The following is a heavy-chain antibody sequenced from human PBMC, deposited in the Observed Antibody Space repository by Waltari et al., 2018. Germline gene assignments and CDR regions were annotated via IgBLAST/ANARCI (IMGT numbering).Heavy chain of an antibody. J-gene: IGHJ4*02. Sequence: QVQLQQWGAGLLKPSETLSLTCAVYGGSFSGYYWSWIRQPPGKGLEWIGEINHSGSTNDNPSLKSRVTISVDTSKNQFSLKLSSVTAADTAVYYCARRLRLGELTSDYWGQGTLVTVSS. V-gene: IGHV4-34*01. CDR2: INHSGST. CDR3: ARRLRLGELTSDY. D-gene: IGHD3-16*01. CDR1: GGSFSGYY.